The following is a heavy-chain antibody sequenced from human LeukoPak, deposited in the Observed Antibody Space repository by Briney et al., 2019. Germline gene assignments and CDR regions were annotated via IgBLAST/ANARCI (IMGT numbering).Heavy chain of an antibody. V-gene: IGHV4-59*11. CDR2: IYYSGST. J-gene: IGHJ4*02. CDR1: GGSISSHY. D-gene: IGHD3-3*01. Sequence: SETLSLTCTVSGGSISSHYWSWIRQPPGKGLEWIGYIYYSGSTNYNPSLKSRVTISVDTSKNQFSLKLSSVTAADTAVYYCARSRSGYYPHFDYWRQGTLVTVSS. CDR3: ARSRSGYYPHFDY.